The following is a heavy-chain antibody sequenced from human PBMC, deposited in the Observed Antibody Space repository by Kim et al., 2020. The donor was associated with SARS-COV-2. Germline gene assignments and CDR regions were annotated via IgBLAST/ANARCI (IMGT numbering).Heavy chain of an antibody. Sequence: GGSLRLSCAAPGLTFSSAWMSWVRQVPGKGLEWLGRIKSKTDGGTADYAAPVKGRFSISRDDSKNMVYLQMNNLKIEDTAVYYCTPSPYNWDYGWFDPWGLGTLVTVSS. V-gene: IGHV3-15*01. CDR2: IKSKTDGGTA. D-gene: IGHD1-7*01. J-gene: IGHJ5*02. CDR1: GLTFSSAW. CDR3: TPSPYNWDYGWFDP.